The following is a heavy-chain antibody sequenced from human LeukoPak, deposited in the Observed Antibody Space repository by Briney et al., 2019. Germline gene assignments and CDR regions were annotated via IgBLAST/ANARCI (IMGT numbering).Heavy chain of an antibody. CDR3: AREVDWKVVPAAISVVGSNWFDP. Sequence: GGTLRLSCALSGFAFSRDTMNWGRQAPGKGLERGSHICRSSSTTYYTHSVKGRFTIYKDHAKNSLYLQMNSLRAEDTAVYYCAREVDWKVVPAAISVVGSNWFDPWGQGTLVTVSS. CDR1: GFAFSRDT. J-gene: IGHJ5*02. V-gene: IGHV3-48*01. D-gene: IGHD2-2*02. CDR2: ICRSSSTT.